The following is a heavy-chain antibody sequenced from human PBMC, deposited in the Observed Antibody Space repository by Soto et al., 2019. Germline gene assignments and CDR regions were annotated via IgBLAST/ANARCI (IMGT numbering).Heavy chain of an antibody. V-gene: IGHV3-23*01. J-gene: IGHJ4*02. CDR1: GFTFTSYA. Sequence: EVHLLESGGGLVQPGGSLRLSCSASGFTFTSYAMSWVRQAPGKGLEWVSGISGSGGDTKSADSVKGRFTISRDNFKNMLYLQMNSLRGEDTAVYYCAKHDFWTLYNAGLDSWGQGTLVTVSS. D-gene: IGHD3-3*01. CDR3: AKHDFWTLYNAGLDS. CDR2: ISGSGGDT.